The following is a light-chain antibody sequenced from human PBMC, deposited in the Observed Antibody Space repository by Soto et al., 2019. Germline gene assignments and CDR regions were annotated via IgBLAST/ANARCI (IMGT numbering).Light chain of an antibody. CDR1: QSVTSSC. CDR2: PTS. J-gene: IGKJ3*01. CDR3: QQCGGSPLFS. Sequence: EIVLTQSPGTLSLSPGERATLSCTASQSVTSSCLAWYQRKPGQAPRLLIHPTSIRATDIPDRFSSSGSGTDFTLTISRLQPEDSAVYYCQQCGGSPLFSFGPGTRVDI. V-gene: IGKV3-20*01.